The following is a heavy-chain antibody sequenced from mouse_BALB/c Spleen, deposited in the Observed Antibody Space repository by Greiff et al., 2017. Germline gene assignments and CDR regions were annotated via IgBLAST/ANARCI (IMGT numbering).Heavy chain of an antibody. CDR2: IDPETGGT. V-gene: IGHV1-15*01. CDR1: GYTFTDYE. J-gene: IGHJ3*01. CDR3: TRGVWGFAY. D-gene: IGHD2-10*02. Sequence: VKLQESGAELVRPGASVTLSCKASGYTFTDYEMHWVKQTPVHGLEWIGAIDPETGGTAYNQKFKGKATLTADKSSSTAYMELRSLTSEDSAVYYCTRGVWGFAYWGQGTLVTVSA.